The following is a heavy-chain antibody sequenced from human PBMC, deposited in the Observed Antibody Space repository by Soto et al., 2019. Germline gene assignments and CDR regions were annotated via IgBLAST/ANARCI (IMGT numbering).Heavy chain of an antibody. Sequence: PSETLSLTCAVSGGSISSGGYSWSWIRQPPGKGLEWIGYIYHSGSTYYNPSLKSRVTIPVDRSKNQFSLKLSSVTAADTAVYYCASVMTSFGGIDYWGQGTLVTVSS. CDR3: ASVMTSFGGIDY. V-gene: IGHV4-30-2*01. J-gene: IGHJ4*02. D-gene: IGHD3-16*01. CDR1: GGSISSGGYS. CDR2: IYHSGST.